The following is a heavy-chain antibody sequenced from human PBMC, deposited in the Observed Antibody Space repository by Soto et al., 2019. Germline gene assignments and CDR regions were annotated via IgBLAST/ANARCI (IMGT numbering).Heavy chain of an antibody. J-gene: IGHJ4*02. Sequence: PSETLSLTGTASGVSIISSYPRWIRQSPGTGLEWIGFIHYTRSTYYNPALKRRPTISPDAAKNPGSRNVNPRTTADTAVYFGARGGNRYSKTASGVGGFDCWVQGTLVTVAS. CDR3: ARGGNRYSKTASGVGGFDC. CDR2: IHYTRST. V-gene: IGHV4-59*01. CDR1: GVSIISSY. D-gene: IGHD5-12*01.